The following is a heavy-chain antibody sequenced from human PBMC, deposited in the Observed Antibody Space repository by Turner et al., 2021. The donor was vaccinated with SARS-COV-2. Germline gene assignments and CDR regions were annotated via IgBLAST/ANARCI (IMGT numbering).Heavy chain of an antibody. CDR1: GFTFNIFA. J-gene: IGHJ6*02. Sequence: QAQLMESGGGVVQPGRSLRLSCAASGFTFNIFAIHWVRQAPGKGLEWVAVISYDGINKYYADSVKGRFTISRDNSKNTLYLQMNSLRPEDTAVYYCARAQRGSYYYGMDVWGQGTTVTVSS. D-gene: IGHD2-2*01. CDR3: ARAQRGSYYYGMDV. V-gene: IGHV3-30*04. CDR2: ISYDGINK.